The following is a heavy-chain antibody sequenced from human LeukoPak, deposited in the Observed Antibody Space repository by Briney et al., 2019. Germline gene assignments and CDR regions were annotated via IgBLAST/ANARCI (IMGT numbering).Heavy chain of an antibody. J-gene: IGHJ5*02. Sequence: GSLRLSCAASGFTFSSHWMNWVRQAPGKGLEWVAQIKQYGREIYYLDSVKGRFSVSRDNAKNSLYLQMNSLRDEDTAVYYCTTVSGFRFDPWGQGTLVTVSS. CDR2: IKQYGREI. V-gene: IGHV3-7*01. CDR3: TTVSGFRFDP. CDR1: GFTFSSHW. D-gene: IGHD1-1*01.